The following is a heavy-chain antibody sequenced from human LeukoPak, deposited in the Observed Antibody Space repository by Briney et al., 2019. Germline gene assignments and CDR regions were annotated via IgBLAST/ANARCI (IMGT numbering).Heavy chain of an antibody. J-gene: IGHJ4*02. D-gene: IGHD4-11*01. CDR1: GFTFSSYT. CDR2: ISSSSSYI. CDR3: ARDPMTTVTPTFDFDS. V-gene: IGHV3-21*01. Sequence: GGSLRLSCAASGFTFSSYTMNWVRQAPGKGLDWVSSISSSSSYIYYADSVKGRFTISRDNAKNSLYLQMNSLRAEDTAVYYCARDPMTTVTPTFDFDSWGQGTLVTVSS.